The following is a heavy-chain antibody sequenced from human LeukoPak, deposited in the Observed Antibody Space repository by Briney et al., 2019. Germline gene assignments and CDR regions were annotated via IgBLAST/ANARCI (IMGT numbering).Heavy chain of an antibody. Sequence: SETLSLTCTVSGGSIRFYFWSWIRQPAGKGLEWIGRIYSSGSTYYNPSLKSRVTISVDTSKNQFSLKLSSVTAADTAVYYCARAYSSSWCFDYWGQGTLVTVSS. CDR3: ARAYSSSWCFDY. CDR1: GGSIRFYF. CDR2: IYSSGST. D-gene: IGHD6-13*01. V-gene: IGHV4-4*07. J-gene: IGHJ4*02.